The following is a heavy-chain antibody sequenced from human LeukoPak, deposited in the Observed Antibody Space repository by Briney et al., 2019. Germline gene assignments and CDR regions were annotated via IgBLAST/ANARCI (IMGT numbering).Heavy chain of an antibody. CDR1: GGAISSYY. V-gene: IGHV4-59*01. Sequence: SETLSLTCTVSGGAISSYYWTWFRQPPGKGLEWIGYIYYTGSTNYNPSLDSRVTISVDMSKNQVSLNLKYVAAADTAVYYCARGYFDWFLDNWGRGTLVTVSS. CDR2: IYYTGST. D-gene: IGHD3-9*01. J-gene: IGHJ4*02. CDR3: ARGYFDWFLDN.